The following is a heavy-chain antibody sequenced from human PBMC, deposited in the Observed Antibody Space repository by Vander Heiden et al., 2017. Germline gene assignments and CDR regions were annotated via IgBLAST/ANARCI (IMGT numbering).Heavy chain of an antibody. CDR1: GFSFGTYW. D-gene: IGHD3-10*01. J-gene: IGHJ3*01. Sequence: EVQLVASGGGLVQPGGSLRRSCAASGFSFGTYWMHWVRQVPGKGLVWVSRISSEGSSTNYADSVKGRFTISRDNAKNTLYLQMNSLRAEDTAVYFCAGALDGSGSRAFDVWGQGTMVTVSS. CDR3: AGALDGSGSRAFDV. V-gene: IGHV3-74*01. CDR2: ISSEGSST.